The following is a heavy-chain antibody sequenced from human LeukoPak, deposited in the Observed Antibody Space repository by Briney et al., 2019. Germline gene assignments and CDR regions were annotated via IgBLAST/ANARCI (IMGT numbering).Heavy chain of an antibody. V-gene: IGHV3-30*02. CDR3: AKTPSNSWGLFDY. D-gene: IGHD6-13*01. Sequence: PGGSLRLSCAASGFTFSSYGMHWVRQAPGKGLEWVAFIRYDGSNKYYADSVKGRFTISRDNSKNTLYLQMNSLRAEDTAVYYCAKTPSNSWGLFDYWGQGTLVTVSS. J-gene: IGHJ4*02. CDR1: GFTFSSYG. CDR2: IRYDGSNK.